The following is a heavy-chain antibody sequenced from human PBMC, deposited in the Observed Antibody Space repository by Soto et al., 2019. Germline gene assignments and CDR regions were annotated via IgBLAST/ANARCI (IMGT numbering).Heavy chain of an antibody. CDR3: ARAANDYGGNHYFDY. CDR2: INPSGGST. D-gene: IGHD4-17*01. V-gene: IGHV1-46*01. CDR1: GYAFTSYY. Sequence: GSVKVCFKASGYAFTSYYMHLVRQAPGQGLEWMGIINPSGGSTSYSQKFQGRVTMTRDTSTSTVYMELSSLRSEDTAVYYCARAANDYGGNHYFDYWGQGTMVTVSS. J-gene: IGHJ4*02.